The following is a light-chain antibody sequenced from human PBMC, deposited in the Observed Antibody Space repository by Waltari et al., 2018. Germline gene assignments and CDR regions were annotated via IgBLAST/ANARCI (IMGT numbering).Light chain of an antibody. V-gene: IGLV2-23*02. J-gene: IGLJ3*02. CDR1: SSDVGRYNL. CDR3: CSYAGSSTYWV. Sequence: QSALTQPASVSGSPGQSITISCTGTSSDVGRYNLVSWYQQHPGKAPKLMIYEVVKRPSGVSNRFSGSKSGNTASLTISGLQAEDEADYYCCSYAGSSTYWVFGGGTKLTVL. CDR2: EVV.